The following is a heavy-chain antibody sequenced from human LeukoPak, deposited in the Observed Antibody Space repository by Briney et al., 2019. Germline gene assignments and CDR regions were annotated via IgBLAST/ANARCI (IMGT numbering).Heavy chain of an antibody. Sequence: GGSLRLSCAASGFTFSGSAMPWVRQASGKGLEWVGRIRSKANSYATAYAASVKGRSTISRDDSKNTAYLQMNSLKTEDTAVYYCTRLVRGPPDYWGQGTLVTVSS. CDR3: TRLVRGPPDY. CDR1: GFTFSGSA. J-gene: IGHJ4*02. D-gene: IGHD3-10*01. CDR2: IRSKANSYAT. V-gene: IGHV3-73*01.